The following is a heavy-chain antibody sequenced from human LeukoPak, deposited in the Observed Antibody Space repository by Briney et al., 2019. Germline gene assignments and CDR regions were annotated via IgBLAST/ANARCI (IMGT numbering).Heavy chain of an antibody. D-gene: IGHD3-22*01. V-gene: IGHV1-2*02. Sequence: ASVKVSCKASGYTFTGYYMHWVRQAPGQGLEWMGWINPNSGGTNYAQKFQGRVTMTRDTSISTAYMELSRLRSDDTAVYYCARVDYYGSSGYPYYFDYWGQGTLVTVSS. CDR2: INPNSGGT. J-gene: IGHJ4*02. CDR3: ARVDYYGSSGYPYYFDY. CDR1: GYTFTGYY.